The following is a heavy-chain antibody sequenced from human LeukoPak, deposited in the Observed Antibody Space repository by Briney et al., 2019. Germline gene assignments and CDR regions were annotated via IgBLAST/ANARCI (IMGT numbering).Heavy chain of an antibody. CDR2: IYTSGST. CDR1: GGSISSYY. V-gene: IGHV4-4*09. J-gene: IGHJ5*02. CDR3: ARHDYDFWSGYYT. Sequence: SETLSLTCTVSGGSISSYYWSWIRQPPEKGLEWIGYIYTSGSTNYNPSLKSRVTISVDTSKNQFSLKLSSVTAADTAVYYCARHDYDFWSGYYTWGQGTLVTVSS. D-gene: IGHD3-3*01.